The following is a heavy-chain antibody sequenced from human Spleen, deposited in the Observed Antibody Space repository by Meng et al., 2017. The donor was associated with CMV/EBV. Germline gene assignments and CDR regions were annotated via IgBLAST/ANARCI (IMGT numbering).Heavy chain of an antibody. J-gene: IGHJ5*02. CDR3: ARVDPVTGNYFDP. V-gene: IGHV3-74*01. CDR1: GFTFSDYY. D-gene: IGHD1-7*01. CDR2: INNDGGTI. Sequence: GESLKISCAASGFTFSDYYMSWIRQAPGKGLVWVSRINNDGGTINYADSVKGRFTISRDNAKNTLYLQMNSLRAEDTAVYYCARVDPVTGNYFDPWGQGTLVTVSS.